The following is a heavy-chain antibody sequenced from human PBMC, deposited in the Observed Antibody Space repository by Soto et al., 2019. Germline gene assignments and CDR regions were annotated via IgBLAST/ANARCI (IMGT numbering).Heavy chain of an antibody. Sequence: SETLSLTCTVSGGSVSSGSYYWSWIRQPPGKGLEWIGYIYYSGITNYNPSLKSRVTISVDTSKNQFSLKLSSVTAADTAVYYCARDRGGIWFGELLDYYYGMDVWGQGTTVTVSS. CDR3: ARDRGGIWFGELLDYYYGMDV. CDR1: GGSVSSGSYY. D-gene: IGHD3-10*01. J-gene: IGHJ6*02. V-gene: IGHV4-61*01. CDR2: IYYSGIT.